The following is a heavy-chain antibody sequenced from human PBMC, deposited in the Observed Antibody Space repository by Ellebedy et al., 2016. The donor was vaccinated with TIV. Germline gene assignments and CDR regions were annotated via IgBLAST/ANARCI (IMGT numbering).Heavy chain of an antibody. CDR2: IIPIFGTA. D-gene: IGHD5-12*01. V-gene: IGHV1-69*13. J-gene: IGHJ6*02. CDR1: GYTFTGYY. CDR3: AREEWDGYDPLDYYYYGMDV. Sequence: SVKVSCXASGYTFTGYYMHWVRQAPGQGLEWMGGIIPIFGTANYAQKFQGRVTITADESTSTAYMELSSLRSEDTAVYYCAREEWDGYDPLDYYYYGMDVWGQGTTVTVSS.